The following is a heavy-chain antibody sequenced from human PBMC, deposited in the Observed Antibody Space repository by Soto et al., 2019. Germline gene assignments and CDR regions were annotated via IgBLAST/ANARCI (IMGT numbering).Heavy chain of an antibody. Sequence: VGSLRLSCAASGFTFSDHYMSWIRQAPGKGLEWIGYSSNSGSFARYADSVKGRFSISRDNAKNSLFLQINSLRGDDTAIYYCVRSGDNYNLLDYWGQGTPVTVSS. CDR3: VRSGDNYNLLDY. CDR2: SSNSGSFA. V-gene: IGHV3-11*06. J-gene: IGHJ4*02. D-gene: IGHD1-1*01. CDR1: GFTFSDHY.